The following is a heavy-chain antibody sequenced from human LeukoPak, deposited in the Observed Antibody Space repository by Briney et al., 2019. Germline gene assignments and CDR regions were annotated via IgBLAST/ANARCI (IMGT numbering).Heavy chain of an antibody. D-gene: IGHD2-2*01. Sequence: SQTLPLTCTVSGGSISSGGYYWSWIRQHPGKGLEWIGYIYYSGSTYYNPSLKSRVTISVDTSKNQFSLKLSSVTAADTAVYYCARDLVKAAAPPEGFDPWGQGTLVTVSS. V-gene: IGHV4-31*03. CDR1: GGSISSGGYY. CDR3: ARDLVKAAAPPEGFDP. CDR2: IYYSGST. J-gene: IGHJ5*02.